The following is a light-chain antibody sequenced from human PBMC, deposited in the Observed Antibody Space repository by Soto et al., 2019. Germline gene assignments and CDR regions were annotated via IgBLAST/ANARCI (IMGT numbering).Light chain of an antibody. J-gene: IGKJ1*01. V-gene: IGKV1-39*01. CDR1: QSISRY. Sequence: DIQMTQSPSSLSASVGDRVTITCRASQSISRYLNWYQHKPGKAPNLLIYAASSLQSGVPSRFSGSGSGTDFTLTISGLQPEDFAPYYCQQSDSFWTFGQGTKVDIK. CDR3: QQSDSFWT. CDR2: AAS.